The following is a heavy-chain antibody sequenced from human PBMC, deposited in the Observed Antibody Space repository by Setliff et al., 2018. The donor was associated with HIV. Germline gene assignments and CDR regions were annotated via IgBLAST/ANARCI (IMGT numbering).Heavy chain of an antibody. Sequence: ASVKVSCKASGYTFTDYYMHWVRQAPGQGLEWMGRINPNSGGTNYAQKFQGRVTMTRDTSISTAYMELNSLTSDDTAVYYCARGRHSGTYEAFDIWSPGTMVTVSS. D-gene: IGHD1-26*01. CDR3: ARGRHSGTYEAFDI. CDR2: INPNSGGT. CDR1: GYTFTDYY. V-gene: IGHV1-2*06. J-gene: IGHJ3*02.